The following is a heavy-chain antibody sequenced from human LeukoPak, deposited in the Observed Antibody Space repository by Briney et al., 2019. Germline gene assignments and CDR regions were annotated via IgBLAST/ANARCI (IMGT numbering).Heavy chain of an antibody. D-gene: IGHD6-6*01. CDR3: AKAGPGSDRRSSGAVDDYYYYMDV. Sequence: SETLSLTCAVYGGSFSGYYWSWIRQPPGKGLEWIGEINHSGSTNYNPSLKSRVTISVDTSKNQFSLKLSSVTAEDTAVYYCAKAGPGSDRRSSGAVDDYYYYMDVWGKGTTVTVSS. J-gene: IGHJ6*03. V-gene: IGHV4-34*01. CDR2: INHSGST. CDR1: GGSFSGYY.